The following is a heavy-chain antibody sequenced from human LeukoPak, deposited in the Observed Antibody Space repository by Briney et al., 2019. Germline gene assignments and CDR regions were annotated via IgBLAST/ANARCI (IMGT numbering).Heavy chain of an antibody. CDR2: ISAYNGNT. V-gene: IGHV1-18*01. Sequence: ASVKVSCKASGYTFTIYGISCVRQAPGQGLECMGWISAYNGNTNYAQKLQGRVTMTTDTSTSTAYMELMSLRSDDTAVYYCARDRRDGYNYIRDYWGQGTLVTVSS. CDR3: ARDRRDGYNYIRDY. D-gene: IGHD5-24*01. J-gene: IGHJ4*02. CDR1: GYTFTIYG.